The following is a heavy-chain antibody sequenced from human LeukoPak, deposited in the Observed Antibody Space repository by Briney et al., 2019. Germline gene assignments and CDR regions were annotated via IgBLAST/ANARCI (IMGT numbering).Heavy chain of an antibody. J-gene: IGHJ3*02. V-gene: IGHV1-24*01. CDR1: GYTLTELS. CDR3: ATVRATMVRGVIIAAFDI. Sequence: ASVKVSCKVSGYTLTELSMHWVRQAPGKGLEWVGGFDPEDGETIYAQKFQGRVTMTEGTSTDTAYMELSSLRSEDTAVYYCATVRATMVRGVIIAAFDIWGQGTMVTVSS. D-gene: IGHD3-10*01. CDR2: FDPEDGET.